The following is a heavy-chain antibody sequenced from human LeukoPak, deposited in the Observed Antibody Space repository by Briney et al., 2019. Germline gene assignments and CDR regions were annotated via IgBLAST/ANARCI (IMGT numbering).Heavy chain of an antibody. CDR2: IYSGGYT. D-gene: IGHD3-10*01. V-gene: IGHV3-66*01. CDR3: ARDRGSGLDY. CDR1: GFTFSSYW. J-gene: IGHJ4*02. Sequence: PGGSLRLSCAASGFTFSSYWMHWVRQAPGKGLEWVSVIYSGGYTYYADSVKGRFTISRDNSKNTLYLQMNSLRAEDTAVYYCARDRGSGLDYWGQGTLVTVSS.